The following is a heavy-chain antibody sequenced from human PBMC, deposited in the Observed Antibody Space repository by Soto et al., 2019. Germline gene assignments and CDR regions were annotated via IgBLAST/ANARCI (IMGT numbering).Heavy chain of an antibody. J-gene: IGHJ6*01. Sequence: QVQLVQSGPEVGKPGASVKVSCKASGYTFTGYYIHWVRQAPGQGLEWMGYINPDSGRTRYAQKFQGTVTMTRDTSITTAYLELSSLKYDDSAIFFCALSFSQTNIDVWGQGTTVIVSS. D-gene: IGHD3-10*01. V-gene: IGHV1-2*02. CDR2: INPDSGRT. CDR1: GYTFTGYY. CDR3: ALSFSQTNIDV.